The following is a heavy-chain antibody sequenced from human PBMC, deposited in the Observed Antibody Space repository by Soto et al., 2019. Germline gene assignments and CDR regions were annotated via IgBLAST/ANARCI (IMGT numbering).Heavy chain of an antibody. CDR2: ISYGGST. CDR3: ARRDSGSYYSPFDY. V-gene: IGHV4-39*01. Sequence: PSETLSLTCSVSGGSISSSTYYWGWIRQPPGKGLECIGSISYGGSTYYNPSLKSRATIFVDTSKNQFSLKLNSVTAADTAVYYCARRDSGSYYSPFDYWGQGTLVTVS. CDR1: GGSISSSTYY. J-gene: IGHJ4*02. D-gene: IGHD1-26*01.